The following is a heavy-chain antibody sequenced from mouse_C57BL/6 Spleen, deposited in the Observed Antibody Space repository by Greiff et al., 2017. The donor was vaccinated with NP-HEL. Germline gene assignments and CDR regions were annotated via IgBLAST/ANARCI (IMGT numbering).Heavy chain of an antibody. Sequence: QVQLKQSGAELVRPGASVTLSCKASGYTFTDYEMHWVKQTPVHGLEWIGAIDPETGGTAYNQKFKGKAILTADKSSSTAYMELRSLTSEDSAVYYCTRPGLDAMDYWGQGTSVTVSS. CDR3: TRPGLDAMDY. CDR2: IDPETGGT. V-gene: IGHV1-15*01. J-gene: IGHJ4*01. D-gene: IGHD3-3*01. CDR1: GYTFTDYE.